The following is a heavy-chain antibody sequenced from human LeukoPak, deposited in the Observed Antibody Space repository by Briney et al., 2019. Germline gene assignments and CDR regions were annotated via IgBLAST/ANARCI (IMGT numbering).Heavy chain of an antibody. CDR2: INWNGGST. V-gene: IGHV3-20*04. D-gene: IGHD3-10*01. Sequence: GGSLRLSCAASGFTFDGYGMSWVRQAPGKGLEWVSGINWNGGSTGYADSVKGRFTISRDNAKNSLYLQMNSLRAEDTALYYCARGHSRDYGSGSYYLYYWGQGTLVTVSS. CDR3: ARGHSRDYGSGSYYLYY. J-gene: IGHJ4*02. CDR1: GFTFDGYG.